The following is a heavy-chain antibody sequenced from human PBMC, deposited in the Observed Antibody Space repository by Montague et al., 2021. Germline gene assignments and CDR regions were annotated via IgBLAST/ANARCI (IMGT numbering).Heavy chain of an antibody. Sequence: SETLSLTCTVSRSLINSDYYCGWIRPPPGKGLEWMGSVSHGGRTYYNPSLKSRVTISVGTSNNHFSLKLSSVTAADTAMYYCARERDRYYYMDIWGKGTTITVSS. J-gene: IGHJ6*03. V-gene: IGHV4-38-2*02. CDR3: ARERDRYYYMDI. CDR1: RSLINSDYY. CDR2: VSHGGRT.